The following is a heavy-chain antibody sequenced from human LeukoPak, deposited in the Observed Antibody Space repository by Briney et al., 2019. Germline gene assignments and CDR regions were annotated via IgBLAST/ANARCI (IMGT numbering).Heavy chain of an antibody. D-gene: IGHD6-19*01. V-gene: IGHV4-59*05. CDR3: ARPKYSSGPADY. CDR1: DGSINSYY. CDR2: IYYSGST. J-gene: IGHJ4*02. Sequence: TASETLSLTCSVSDGSINSYYWNWIRRPPGKGLEWIGSIYYSGSTYYNPSLKSRVTISVDTSKNQFSLKLSSVTAADTAVYYCARPKYSSGPADYWGQGTLVTVSS.